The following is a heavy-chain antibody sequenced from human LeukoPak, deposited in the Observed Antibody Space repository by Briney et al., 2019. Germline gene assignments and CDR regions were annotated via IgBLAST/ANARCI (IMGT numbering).Heavy chain of an antibody. CDR3: ARSQLRWPNLAHFDY. V-gene: IGHV6-1*01. CDR1: GDSVSSNSAA. D-gene: IGHD4-23*01. J-gene: IGHJ4*02. Sequence: SQTLSLTCAISGDSVSSNSAAWNWIRQSPSRGLEWLGRTYYRSKWYNDYAVSVKSRITINPDTSKNQFSLKLSSVTAADTAVYYCARSQLRWPNLAHFDYWGQGTLVTVSS. CDR2: TYYRSKWYN.